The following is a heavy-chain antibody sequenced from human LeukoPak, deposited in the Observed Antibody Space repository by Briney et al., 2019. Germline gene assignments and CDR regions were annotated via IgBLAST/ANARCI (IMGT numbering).Heavy chain of an antibody. V-gene: IGHV4-34*01. CDR3: ASRYGDFGDGWFDP. D-gene: IGHD4-17*01. CDR1: GGSFSGYY. J-gene: IGHJ5*02. Sequence: PSETLSLTCAVYGGSFSGYYWSWIRQPPGKGLEWIGEINHSGSTNYNPSLKSRVTISIDTSKNQFSLKLSSVTAADTAVYYCASRYGDFGDGWFDPWGQGTLVTVSS. CDR2: INHSGST.